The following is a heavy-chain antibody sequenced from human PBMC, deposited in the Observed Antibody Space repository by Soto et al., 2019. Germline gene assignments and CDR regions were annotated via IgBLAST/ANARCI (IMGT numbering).Heavy chain of an antibody. V-gene: IGHV1-58*02. Sequence: AASVKVSCKAAGGTFSSYAISWVRQAPGQGLEWIGWIVVGSGNTNYAQKFQERVTITRDMSTSTAYMELSSLRSEDTAVYYCAAPYSSSWYYNYYGMDVWGQGTTVTVSS. D-gene: IGHD6-13*01. CDR3: AAPYSSSWYYNYYGMDV. CDR2: IVVGSGNT. J-gene: IGHJ6*02. CDR1: GGTFSSYA.